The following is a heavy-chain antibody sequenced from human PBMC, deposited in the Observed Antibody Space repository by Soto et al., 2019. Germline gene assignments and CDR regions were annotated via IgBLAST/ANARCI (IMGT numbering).Heavy chain of an antibody. CDR2: INSDGSST. V-gene: IGHV3-74*01. CDR3: WMETGTINGRLIYYYYMDV. CDR1: GFTFSSYW. Sequence: EVQLVESGGGLVQLGGSLRLSCAASGFTFSSYWMHWVRQAPGKGLVWVSRINSDGSSTSYADSVKGRFTISRDNAKNTLYLQMNRLGAEVTAVYYCWMETGTINGRLIYYYYMDVWCKVTTVTVSS. D-gene: IGHD2-2*03. J-gene: IGHJ6*03.